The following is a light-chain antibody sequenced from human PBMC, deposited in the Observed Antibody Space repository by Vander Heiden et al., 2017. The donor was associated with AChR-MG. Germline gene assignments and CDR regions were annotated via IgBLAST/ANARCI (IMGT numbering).Light chain of an antibody. J-gene: IGKJ1*01. CDR1: QSVKSN. CDR2: GAS. Sequence: EIVMTQSPATLSVSPGERVTLSCRASQSVKSNLAWYQQKPGQAPRLLIYGASTRAAGDPDRFSGSGSGTEFTLTISSLQSEDFALYYCQQYNDWPPWTFGQGTKVEIK. V-gene: IGKV3-15*01. CDR3: QQYNDWPPWT.